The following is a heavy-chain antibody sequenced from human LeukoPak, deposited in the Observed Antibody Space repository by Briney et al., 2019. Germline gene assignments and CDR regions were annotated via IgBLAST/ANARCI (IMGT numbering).Heavy chain of an antibody. J-gene: IGHJ4*02. Sequence: PSETLSLTCTVSGVSISSGGYYWRWLRQHPGKGLEWIGYIYYSGSTYYNPSLKSRVTISVDTSKNQFSLKLSSVTAADTAVYYCARSDEQQLYNDYWGQGTLVTVSS. D-gene: IGHD6-13*01. CDR1: GVSISSGGYY. CDR3: ARSDEQQLYNDY. V-gene: IGHV4-31*03. CDR2: IYYSGST.